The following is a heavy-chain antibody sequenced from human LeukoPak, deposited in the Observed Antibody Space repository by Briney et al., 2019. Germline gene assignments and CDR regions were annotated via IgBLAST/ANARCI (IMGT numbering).Heavy chain of an antibody. CDR3: ARATVDTVYYYYYYMDV. D-gene: IGHD5-18*01. Sequence: SETLSLTCAVYGGSFSGYYWSWIRQPPGKGLEWIGEINHSGSTNYNPSLKSRVTISVDTSKNQFSLKLSSVTAADTAVYYCARATVDTVYYYYYYMDVWGKGTTVTVSS. CDR2: INHSGST. V-gene: IGHV4-34*01. CDR1: GGSFSGYY. J-gene: IGHJ6*03.